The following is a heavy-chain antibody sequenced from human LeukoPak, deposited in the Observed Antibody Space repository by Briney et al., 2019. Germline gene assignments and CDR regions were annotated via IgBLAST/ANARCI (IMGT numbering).Heavy chain of an antibody. Sequence: SETLSLTCTVSGGYIATSSYYWSWIRQPPGKGLEWIGSAFYSGNTYYKSSLRGRVTISVAASINQFSLKLTSVTAADTAVYYCARDPSRSCCGNDCYSRWGQGTLVIVSS. CDR1: GGYIATSSYY. CDR2: AFYSGNT. CDR3: ARDPSRSCCGNDCYSR. D-gene: IGHD2-21*02. V-gene: IGHV4-39*07. J-gene: IGHJ4*02.